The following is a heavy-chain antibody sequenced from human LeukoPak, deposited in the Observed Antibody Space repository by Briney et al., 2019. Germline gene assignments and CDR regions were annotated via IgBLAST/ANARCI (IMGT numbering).Heavy chain of an antibody. CDR3: AKEGSWLYDY. V-gene: IGHV3-30*18. Sequence: PGRSLRLSCAASGFTFSSYGMPWVRQAPGKGLEWVAVISYDGSNEYYADSVKGRFTISRDNSKNTLYLQMNSLRAEDTAVYYCAKEGSWLYDYWGQGTLVTVSS. J-gene: IGHJ4*02. CDR2: ISYDGSNE. D-gene: IGHD3-9*01. CDR1: GFTFSSYG.